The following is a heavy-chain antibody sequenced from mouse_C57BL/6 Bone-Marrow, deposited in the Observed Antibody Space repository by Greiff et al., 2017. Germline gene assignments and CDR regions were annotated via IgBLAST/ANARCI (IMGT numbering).Heavy chain of an antibody. CDR3: ARDKDYGYYYAMDY. V-gene: IGHV5-4*01. J-gene: IGHJ4*01. Sequence: EVQGVESGGGLVKPGGSLKLSCAASGFTFGSYAMSWVRQTPEKRLEWVATISDGGSYTYYPDNVKGRFTISRDNAKINLYLQMSHLKSEDTAMYYYARDKDYGYYYAMDYWGQGTSVTVSS. D-gene: IGHD1-1*02. CDR2: ISDGGSYT. CDR1: GFTFGSYA.